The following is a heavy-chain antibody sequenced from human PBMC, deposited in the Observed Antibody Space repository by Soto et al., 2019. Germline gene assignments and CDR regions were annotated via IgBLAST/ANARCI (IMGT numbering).Heavy chain of an antibody. D-gene: IGHD6-13*01. V-gene: IGHV3-23*01. J-gene: IGHJ4*02. CDR2: ISGTGDTT. CDR1: GFTFSSYP. Sequence: VGSLRLSCPASGFTFSSYPMTWVRQPPGKGLEWVSSISGTGDTTSYADSVKGRFTISRDNSKSTLYLQMNSLRAEDTALYYCAKRTAAAGPYFDYWGQGTLVTVSS. CDR3: AKRTAAAGPYFDY.